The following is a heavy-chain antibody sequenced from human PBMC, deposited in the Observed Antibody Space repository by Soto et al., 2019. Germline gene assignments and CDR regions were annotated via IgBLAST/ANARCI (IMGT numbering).Heavy chain of an antibody. J-gene: IGHJ4*02. Sequence: SETLSLTCTASGGSINTLYWSWVRQPAGKGLEWIGRIFSSGSTSFNPSLESRVAMSVDTSKNRFSLNLSSVTAADMAVYYCARAASYSAYNFVHGIHLYSFDFWGQRALVTVSS. D-gene: IGHD1-26*01. CDR3: ARAASYSAYNFVHGIHLYSFDF. V-gene: IGHV4-4*07. CDR1: GGSINTLY. CDR2: IFSSGST.